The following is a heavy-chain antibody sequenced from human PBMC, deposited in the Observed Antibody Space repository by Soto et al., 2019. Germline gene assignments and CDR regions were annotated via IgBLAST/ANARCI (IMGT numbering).Heavy chain of an antibody. D-gene: IGHD6-13*01. V-gene: IGHV1-69*11. CDR1: GGTFSSSG. J-gene: IGHJ4*02. CDR3: VRDSGAKLSSS. CDR2: IVPSLDTT. Sequence: QVHLVQSGTEVKKPGSSVKVSCKASGGTFSSSGFSWVRQAPGQGLEWMGMIVPSLDTTNYAQKFQARVTITADEVTSTAYMELRSLRSEDTAVYYCVRDSGAKLSSSWGQGTLVTVSS.